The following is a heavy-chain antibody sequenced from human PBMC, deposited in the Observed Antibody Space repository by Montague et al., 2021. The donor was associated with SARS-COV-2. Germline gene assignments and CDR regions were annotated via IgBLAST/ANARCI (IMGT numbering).Heavy chain of an antibody. CDR3: ARGPDHYDFWSGYYRPWFDP. CDR1: GGSISSYY. V-gene: IGHV4-59*01. CDR2: IYYSGST. D-gene: IGHD3-3*01. J-gene: IGHJ5*02. Sequence: SETLSLTCTVSGGSISSYYWSWIRQPPGKGLEWIEYIYYSGSTNXNPSLKSRVTISVDTSKNQFSLKLSSVTAADTAVYYCARGPDHYDFWSGYYRPWFDPWGQGTLVTVSS.